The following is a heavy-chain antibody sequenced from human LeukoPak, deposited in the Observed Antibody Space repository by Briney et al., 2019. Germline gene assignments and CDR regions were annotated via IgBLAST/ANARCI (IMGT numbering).Heavy chain of an antibody. D-gene: IGHD3-10*01. J-gene: IGHJ5*02. CDR1: GYTFTRHY. V-gene: IGHV1-2*02. CDR3: ATNILVRDIINWFDP. Sequence: ASVKVSCKASGYTFTRHYIQWVRQAPGQGLEWMGWIKPNSGDTRSAQKFQGRVTMTRDTSISTAYMELSSLRYDDTAVYYCATNILVRDIINWFDPWGQGTLVTVSS. CDR2: IKPNSGDT.